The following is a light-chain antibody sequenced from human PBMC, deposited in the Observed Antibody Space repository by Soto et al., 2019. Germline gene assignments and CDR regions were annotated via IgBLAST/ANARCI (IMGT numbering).Light chain of an antibody. J-gene: IGKJ1*01. CDR1: QSVSSNY. V-gene: IGKV3-20*01. CDR3: QQYDTSPWT. Sequence: EGVLTQFPGTLSLSAGERATLSCRASQSVSSNYLAWYQQKPGQSPRLLIYGASNRASGISDRFSGSGSGTDFTLTIYRLEPEDFAVYYCQQYDTSPWTFGQGTKVAIK. CDR2: GAS.